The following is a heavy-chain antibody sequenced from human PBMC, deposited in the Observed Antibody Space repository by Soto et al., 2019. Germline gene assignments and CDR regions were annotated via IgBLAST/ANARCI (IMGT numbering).Heavy chain of an antibody. J-gene: IGHJ6*02. CDR3: ARDQYDYDMLTGHAETYGMDV. D-gene: IGHD3-9*01. Sequence: QVQLVQSGAEVKRPGASVKVSCKTSGYTFTSYGFAWVRQAPGQGLEWMGWISGYNGNTNYAQKIQGIVTMTTDRSTSTTQLELRSLRSDDTAVYYCARDQYDYDMLTGHAETYGMDVCGQGTTVTVSS. V-gene: IGHV1-18*01. CDR1: GYTFTSYG. CDR2: ISGYNGNT.